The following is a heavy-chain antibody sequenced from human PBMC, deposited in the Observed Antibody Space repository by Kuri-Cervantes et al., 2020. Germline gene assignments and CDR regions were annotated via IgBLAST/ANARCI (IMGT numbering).Heavy chain of an antibody. Sequence: GESLKISCAASGFTFSSYAMSWVRQAPGKGLEWVSAISGSGGSTYYADSVKGRFTISRDNSKNTLYLQMNSLRAEDTAVYYCARLVPLTVDYWGQGTLVTVSS. V-gene: IGHV3-23*01. J-gene: IGHJ4*02. CDR1: GFTFSSYA. CDR2: ISGSGGST. CDR3: ARLVPLTVDY. D-gene: IGHD3-9*01.